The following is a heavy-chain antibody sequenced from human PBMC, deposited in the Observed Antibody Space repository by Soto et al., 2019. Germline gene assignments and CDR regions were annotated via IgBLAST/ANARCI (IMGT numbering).Heavy chain of an antibody. V-gene: IGHV1-58*01. CDR2: IAVGSGYT. J-gene: IGHJ4*02. CDR3: AADATAWQQMVPSDY. D-gene: IGHD2-8*01. CDR1: GFTFTSSA. Sequence: QMQLEQSGPEVKKPGTSVKVSCKASGFTFTSSAFQWVRQARGQRLEWIGWIAVGSGYTNYAQRFQDRVTLTRDMSTATPSMELSRLTSEDTAIYYCAADATAWQQMVPSDYWGQGTLVTVSS.